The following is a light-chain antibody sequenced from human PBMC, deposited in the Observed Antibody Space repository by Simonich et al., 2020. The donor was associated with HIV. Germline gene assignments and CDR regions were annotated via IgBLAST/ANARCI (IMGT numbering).Light chain of an antibody. Sequence: DIVMTQSPDSLAVSLGERATINCKSSQSVLYSSNNKNYLAWYQQKQGQPPKLLIHWASSRVSWVPDRFSGSGSGTDFTLTISSLQAEDVAVYYCQQYYNTLWTFGQGTKVEIK. V-gene: IGKV4-1*01. CDR2: WAS. CDR3: QQYYNTLWT. J-gene: IGKJ1*01. CDR1: QSVLYSSNNKNY.